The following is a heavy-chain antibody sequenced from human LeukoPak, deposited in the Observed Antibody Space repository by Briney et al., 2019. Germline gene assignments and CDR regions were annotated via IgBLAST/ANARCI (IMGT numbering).Heavy chain of an antibody. CDR1: GGSISSYY. D-gene: IGHD2-2*01. CDR2: IYYSGST. Sequence: PSETLSLTCSVSGGSISSYYWSWIRQPPGKGLEWIGYIYYSGSTNYNPSLKSRVTISVDTSKNQFSLKLSSVTAADTAVYYCARDRETDCSSTSCYLSGMDVWGQGTTVTVSS. V-gene: IGHV4-59*01. J-gene: IGHJ6*02. CDR3: ARDRETDCSSTSCYLSGMDV.